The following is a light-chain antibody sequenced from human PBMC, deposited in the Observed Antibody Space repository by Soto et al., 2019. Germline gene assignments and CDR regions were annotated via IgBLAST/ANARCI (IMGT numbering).Light chain of an antibody. J-gene: IGKJ4*01. CDR3: QQRSDWPST. V-gene: IGKV3-11*01. CDR1: QSVGSY. CDR2: DAS. Sequence: EIVLTQSPATLSLSPGDRATLSCRASQSVGSYLGWYQQRPGQAPRLLIYDASNRATGIPARFSGSGSGTEFPLHISSLEPEDFAVYYCQQRSDWPSTFGGGTKVEIK.